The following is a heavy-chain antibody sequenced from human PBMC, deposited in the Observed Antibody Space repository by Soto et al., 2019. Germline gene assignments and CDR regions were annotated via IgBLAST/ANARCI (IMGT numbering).Heavy chain of an antibody. V-gene: IGHV5-10-1*01. CDR1: GYSFTSYW. J-gene: IGHJ6*02. CDR3: ATVQTRDRYYYYGMDV. Sequence: PGESLKISCKGSGYSFTSYWISWVRQMPGKGLEWMGRIDPSDSYTNYSPSFQGHVTISADKSISTAYLQWSSLKASDTAMYYCATVQTRDRYYYYGMDVWGQGTTVTVSS. CDR2: IDPSDSYT. D-gene: IGHD3-16*02.